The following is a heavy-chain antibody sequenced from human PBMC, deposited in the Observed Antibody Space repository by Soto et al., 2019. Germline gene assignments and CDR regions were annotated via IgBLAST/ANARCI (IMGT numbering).Heavy chain of an antibody. CDR2: IYYSGST. Sequence: QVQLQESGPGLVKPSQTLSLTCIVSGGSISGGEHYWSWIRQPPGKGLEWIGYIYYSGSTYYNPSLKSRITISVDTSKNQFSLKLSSVTAADTAMYCCARSVWSGYYHFDYWGQGTLVTVSS. V-gene: IGHV4-30-4*01. CDR1: GGSISGGEHY. D-gene: IGHD3-3*01. J-gene: IGHJ4*02. CDR3: ARSVWSGYYHFDY.